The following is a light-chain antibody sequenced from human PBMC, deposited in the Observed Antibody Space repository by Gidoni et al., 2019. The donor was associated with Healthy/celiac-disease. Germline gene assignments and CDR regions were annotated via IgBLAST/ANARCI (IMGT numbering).Light chain of an antibody. CDR3: AAWDDSLSGVV. CDR2: RNN. Sequence: QSVLTQPPSASGTPGQRVTISCSGSSSNIGSNYVYWYQQLPGTAPKLLIYRNNQRPSGVPDRFSGSKSGTSASLVISGLRSEDEADYYCAAWDDSLSGVVFGGGTKLTVL. J-gene: IGLJ2*01. V-gene: IGLV1-47*01. CDR1: SSNIGSNY.